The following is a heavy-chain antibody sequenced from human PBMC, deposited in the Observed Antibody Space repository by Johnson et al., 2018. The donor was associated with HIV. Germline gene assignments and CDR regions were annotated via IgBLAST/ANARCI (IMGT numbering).Heavy chain of an antibody. CDR2: INAGGDT. CDR3: VSREWELHAFDI. Sequence: VQLVESGGDLVQPGGSLRLSCAASGIIVTGNFMSWVRQAPGKGLEWVSVINAGGDTYYADSVKGRFTISRDRSKNTVYLQMNSLRAEDTAVYYCVSREWELHAFDIWGQGTMVTVSS. V-gene: IGHV3-66*01. CDR1: GIIVTGNF. J-gene: IGHJ3*02. D-gene: IGHD1-26*01.